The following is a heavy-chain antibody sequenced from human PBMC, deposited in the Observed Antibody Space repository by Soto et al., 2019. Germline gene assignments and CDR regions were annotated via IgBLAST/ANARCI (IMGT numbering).Heavy chain of an antibody. Sequence: SETLSLTCTVSGGSLSGGTNYWSWVRQSPGKEMEWIGYIYYSGSTNYNPSLKSRVTISVDASKNQFSLKLSAVTAADTAVYYCARVAQQLAFDYWGQGTQVTVYS. V-gene: IGHV4-61*01. CDR3: ARVAQQLAFDY. D-gene: IGHD6-13*01. J-gene: IGHJ4*02. CDR1: GGSLSGGTNY. CDR2: IYYSGST.